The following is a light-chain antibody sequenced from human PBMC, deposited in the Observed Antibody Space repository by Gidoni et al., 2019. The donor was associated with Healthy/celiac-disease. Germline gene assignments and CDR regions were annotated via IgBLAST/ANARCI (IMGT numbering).Light chain of an antibody. V-gene: IGKV3-11*01. CDR1: QSFSSY. CDR2: DAS. J-gene: IGKJ4*01. Sequence: IVLTQSPATLSLSPGERATLSCRASQSFSSYLAWYQQKPGQAPRLLIYDASNRATGSPARFSGSGSGTDFTLTISSLEPEDFAVYYCQQRSNWPPGLTFGGGTKVEIK. CDR3: QQRSNWPPGLT.